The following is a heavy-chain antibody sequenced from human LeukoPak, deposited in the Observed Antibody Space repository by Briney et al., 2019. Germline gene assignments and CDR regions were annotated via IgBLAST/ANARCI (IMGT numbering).Heavy chain of an antibody. Sequence: SETLSLTCTVSGGYISSYYWSWIRQPPGKGLEWIGYIFNSGSTNYNPSLKSRVTISVDTSKNQFSLKLSSVTAADTAVYFCTLGDCSSTSCYVFDYWGQGTLVTVSS. J-gene: IGHJ4*02. CDR3: TLGDCSSTSCYVFDY. CDR2: IFNSGST. D-gene: IGHD2-2*01. CDR1: GGYISSYY. V-gene: IGHV4-59*01.